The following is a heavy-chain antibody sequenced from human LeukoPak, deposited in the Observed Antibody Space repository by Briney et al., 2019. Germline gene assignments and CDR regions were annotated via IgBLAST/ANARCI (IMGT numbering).Heavy chain of an antibody. CDR3: AGGIAAALV. V-gene: IGHV3-7*01. Sequence: GGSLRLSCAASGFTFSNYWMSWVRQAPGKGLEWVANIKQDGSEKYYVDSVKGRFTISRDNANNSLYLQMNSLRAEDTAVYYCAGGIAAALVWGQGTLVTVSS. CDR1: GFTFSNYW. D-gene: IGHD6-25*01. CDR2: IKQDGSEK. J-gene: IGHJ4*02.